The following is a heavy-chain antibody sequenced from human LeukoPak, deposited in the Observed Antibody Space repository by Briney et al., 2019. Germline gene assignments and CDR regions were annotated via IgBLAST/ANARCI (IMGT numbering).Heavy chain of an antibody. Sequence: ASVKVSCKASGYTFTGYYMHWVRQAPGQGLEWMGWINSNRGGTKYAQKFQGRVTMTRDTSISTAYMELSSLRSDDTAVYYCARVWNYHDSSGYLEYFQEWGQGTLVTVS. CDR1: GYTFTGYY. J-gene: IGHJ1*01. D-gene: IGHD3-22*01. CDR3: ARVWNYHDSSGYLEYFQE. CDR2: INSNRGGT. V-gene: IGHV1-2*02.